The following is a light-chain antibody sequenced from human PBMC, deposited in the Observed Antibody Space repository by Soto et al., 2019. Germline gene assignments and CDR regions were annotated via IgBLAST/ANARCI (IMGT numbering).Light chain of an antibody. V-gene: IGKV1-39*01. CDR2: AVS. CDR3: QQSYGTPKT. J-gene: IGKJ1*01. Sequence: DIQLTQSPSFLSASVGDRVTITCRASQSISNFLNWYQQKPGKAPKLVIYAVSNLESGVPSRFSGSGSGTEFTLTISSLQPEDFATYSCQQSYGTPKTFGQGTKVDI. CDR1: QSISNF.